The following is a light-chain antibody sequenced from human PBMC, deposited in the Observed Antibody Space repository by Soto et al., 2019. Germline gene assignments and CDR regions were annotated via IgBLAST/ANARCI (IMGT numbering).Light chain of an antibody. J-gene: IGLJ1*01. CDR1: SSDIGAYIH. CDR3: TSYTTSGTYV. Sequence: QSALTQPASVSGSPGQSIAVSCSGTSSDIGAYIHVSWYQQHPGKAPKLMIYDVSNRPSGVSDRFSGSKSGNTASLTISGLHAEDEADYYCTSYTTSGTYVFGAGTKLTVL. V-gene: IGLV2-14*03. CDR2: DVS.